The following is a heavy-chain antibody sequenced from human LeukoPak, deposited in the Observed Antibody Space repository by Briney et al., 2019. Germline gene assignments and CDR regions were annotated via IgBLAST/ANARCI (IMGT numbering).Heavy chain of an antibody. J-gene: IGHJ4*02. D-gene: IGHD5-18*01. V-gene: IGHV4-31*03. CDR3: ARHGYIYVDY. CDR1: GGSISSGGHY. Sequence: PSETLSLTCTVSGGSISSGGHYWSWIRQRPGKGLEWIGYIFPSGHTYYNPSLKSRLTISVDTSENQFSLKLSSVTAADTAVYYCARHGYIYVDYWGQGTLVTVSS. CDR2: IFPSGHT.